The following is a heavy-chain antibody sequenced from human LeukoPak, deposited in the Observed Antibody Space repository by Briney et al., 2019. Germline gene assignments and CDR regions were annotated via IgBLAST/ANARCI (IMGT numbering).Heavy chain of an antibody. V-gene: IGHV3-74*01. CDR1: GLTFSSHW. Sequence: GGSLRLSCAASGLTFSSHWMHWVRQAPGKGLVWVARITNDGRSTTYADSVKGRFTISRDNAKNMLYLQVNSLRAEDTAVYYCATQQGGTPAYWGQGTLVTVSS. CDR2: ITNDGRST. J-gene: IGHJ4*02. CDR3: ATQQGGTPAY. D-gene: IGHD3-16*01.